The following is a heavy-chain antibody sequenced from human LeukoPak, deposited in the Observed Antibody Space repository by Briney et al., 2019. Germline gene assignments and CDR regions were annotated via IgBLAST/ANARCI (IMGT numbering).Heavy chain of an antibody. CDR1: GYNFLSYG. V-gene: IGHV1-18*01. D-gene: IGHD3-22*01. J-gene: IGHJ4*02. CDR2: ISAYNGNT. Sequence: ASVKVSCKASGYNFLSYGITWLRQAPGQGLEWMGWISAYNGNTNYAQRLQGRVTMTTDTSTSTAYMELRSLRSDDTALYYCARRLRYYDSGGYFDYWGQGTLVTVSS. CDR3: ARRLRYYDSGGYFDY.